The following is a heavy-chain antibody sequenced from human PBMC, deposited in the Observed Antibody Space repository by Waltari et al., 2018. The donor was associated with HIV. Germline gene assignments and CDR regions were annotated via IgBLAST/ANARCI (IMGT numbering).Heavy chain of an antibody. Sequence: QVQLVQSGAEVKKPGASVKVSCKASGYTFTGYYMHWVRQAPGQGLDWMGRINPNSGGTNYEQKFQGRVTMTRDTSISTAYMELSRLRSDDTAVYYCARGDYCSSTSCYINGMDVWGQGTTVTVSS. CDR3: ARGDYCSSTSCYINGMDV. CDR2: INPNSGGT. CDR1: GYTFTGYY. J-gene: IGHJ6*02. V-gene: IGHV1-2*06. D-gene: IGHD2-2*02.